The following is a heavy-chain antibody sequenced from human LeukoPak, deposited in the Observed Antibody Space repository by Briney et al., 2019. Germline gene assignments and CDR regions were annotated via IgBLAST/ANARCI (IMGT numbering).Heavy chain of an antibody. CDR1: GYTLTELS. Sequence: ASVTVSCKVSGYTLTELSMHWVRQAPGKGLEWMGGFYPEDGETIYAQKFQGRVTMTEDTSTDTAYMELSSLRSEDTAVYYCATLILIAPTALGYYFDYWGQGTLVTVSS. CDR2: FYPEDGET. J-gene: IGHJ4*02. V-gene: IGHV1-24*01. CDR3: ATLILIAPTALGYYFDY. D-gene: IGHD3-22*01.